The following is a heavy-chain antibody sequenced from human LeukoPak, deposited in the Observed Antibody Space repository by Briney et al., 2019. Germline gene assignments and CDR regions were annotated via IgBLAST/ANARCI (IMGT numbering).Heavy chain of an antibody. CDR3: ARGASAEYYYMDV. Sequence: SVKVSCKASGGTFSDYAINWVRQAPGQGLEWMGGIIPMFGTGNYAQHFQGRVTITADESTSTAYMELSRLRSEDTAVYYCARGASAEYYYMDVWGKGTTVTVSS. J-gene: IGHJ6*03. CDR2: IIPMFGTG. V-gene: IGHV1-69*13. CDR1: GGTFSDYA.